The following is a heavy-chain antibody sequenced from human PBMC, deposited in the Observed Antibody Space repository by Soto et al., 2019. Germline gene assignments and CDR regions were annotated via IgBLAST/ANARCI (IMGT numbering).Heavy chain of an antibody. Sequence: QVQLVESGGGVVQPGRSLRLSCAAAGFTFSSYGMHWVRQAPGKGLEWVAVIWYDGSNKYYADSVKGRFTISRDNSKNTRYLQMNSLRAEDTAVYYCARDIREQLWTRHFDYWGQGTLVTVSS. J-gene: IGHJ4*02. CDR2: IWYDGSNK. D-gene: IGHD5-18*01. V-gene: IGHV3-33*01. CDR3: ARDIREQLWTRHFDY. CDR1: GFTFSSYG.